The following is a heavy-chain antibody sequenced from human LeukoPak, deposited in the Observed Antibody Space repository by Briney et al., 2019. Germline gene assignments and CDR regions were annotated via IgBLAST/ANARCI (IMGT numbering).Heavy chain of an antibody. D-gene: IGHD1-26*01. Sequence: ASVKVSCKASGYTFTSYDINWVRQAPGQGLEWMGIINPSGGSTSYAQKFQGRVTMTRDMSTSTVYMELSSLRSEDTAVYYCARDPYFPREVVSGSYLADYWFDPWGQGTLVTVSS. CDR1: GYTFTSYD. CDR3: ARDPYFPREVVSGSYLADYWFDP. CDR2: INPSGGST. J-gene: IGHJ5*02. V-gene: IGHV1-46*01.